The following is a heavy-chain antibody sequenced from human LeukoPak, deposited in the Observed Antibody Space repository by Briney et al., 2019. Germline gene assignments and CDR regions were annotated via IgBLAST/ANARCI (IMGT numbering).Heavy chain of an antibody. CDR3: AKDTSTGRYCTNGVCSPFDY. D-gene: IGHD2-8*01. CDR2: ISDTGATT. V-gene: IGHV3-23*01. J-gene: IGHJ4*02. CDR1: GFTFSSYA. Sequence: HPGGSLRLSCAGSGFTFSSYAMSWVRQAPGKGLEWVSAISDTGATTYDADSVKGRFTISRDNSRSTLYLQMNSLRAEDTALYYCAKDTSTGRYCTNGVCSPFDYWGQGTLVTVSS.